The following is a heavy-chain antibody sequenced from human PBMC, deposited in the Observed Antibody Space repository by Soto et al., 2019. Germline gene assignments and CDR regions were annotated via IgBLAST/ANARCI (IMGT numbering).Heavy chain of an antibody. CDR2: ISYDGSNK. CDR3: AKEYGDGPDAFDI. D-gene: IGHD4-17*01. Sequence: QVQLVESGGGVVQPGRSLRLSCAASGFTFSSYGMHWVRQAPGKGLGWVAVISYDGSNKYYADSVKGRFTISRDNSKNTLYLQMNSLRAEDTAVYYCAKEYGDGPDAFDIWGQGTMVTVSS. V-gene: IGHV3-30*18. J-gene: IGHJ3*02. CDR1: GFTFSSYG.